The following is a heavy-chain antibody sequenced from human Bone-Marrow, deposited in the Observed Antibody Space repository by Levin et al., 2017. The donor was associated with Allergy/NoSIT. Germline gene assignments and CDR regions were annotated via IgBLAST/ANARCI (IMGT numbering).Heavy chain of an antibody. J-gene: IGHJ6*02. CDR2: IYYSEST. CDR3: GRHAALHDYGGEKYRGAVDV. Sequence: SETLSLTCTVSGASISTNNYYWGWFRQPPGKGLEWIGSIYYSESTYYTPSLKSRVTISVDTSKNQFSLKVRSVTAADTAVYYCGRHAALHDYGGEKYRGAVDVWGQGTTVTVSS. V-gene: IGHV4-39*01. D-gene: IGHD4-23*01. CDR1: GASISTNNYY.